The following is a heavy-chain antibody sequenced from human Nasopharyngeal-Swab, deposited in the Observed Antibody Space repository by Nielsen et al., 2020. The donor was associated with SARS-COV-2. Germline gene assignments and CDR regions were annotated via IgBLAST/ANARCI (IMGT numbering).Heavy chain of an antibody. D-gene: IGHD3-22*01. V-gene: IGHV4-4*02. CDR1: GDSISGIHW. CDR3: ARGTSSFTVIVVVITGSYWYFDI. J-gene: IGHJ2*01. Sequence: SETLSLTCAVSGDSISGIHWWTWVRQPPGKGLEWIGQIWHTGITNYNPSLKNRVAMSVDKSKNQFSLKLTSVTAADTAVYYCARGTSSFTVIVVVITGSYWYFDIWGRGTQVTVSS. CDR2: IWHTGIT.